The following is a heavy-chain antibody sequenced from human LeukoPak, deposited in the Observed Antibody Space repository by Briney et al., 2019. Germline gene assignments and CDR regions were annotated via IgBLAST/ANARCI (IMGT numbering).Heavy chain of an antibody. CDR2: IYPGDSET. CDR3: ARLQGRWGGRYYYYYGMDV. V-gene: IGHV5-51*01. CDR1: GYNFTRYW. Sequence: GESLKISCKGSGYNFTRYWIGWVRQMPGKGLEWMGIIYPGDSETRYSPSFQGQVTISADKSITTAYLHWSSLKASDTAMYYCARLQGRWGGRYYYYYGMDVWGQGTTVTVSS. J-gene: IGHJ6*02. D-gene: IGHD7-27*01.